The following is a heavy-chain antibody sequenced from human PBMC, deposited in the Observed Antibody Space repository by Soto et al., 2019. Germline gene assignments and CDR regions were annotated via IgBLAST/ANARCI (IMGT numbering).Heavy chain of an antibody. CDR2: IKSKTEGGTT. D-gene: IGHD2-15*01. J-gene: IGHJ4*01. Sequence: GSQRVFCEDSGFTVSNAWMSWVRQAPGKGLEWVGRIKSKTEGGTTDYAAPVKGRFTISRDDSKKTLYLKMNSLKTEDTAVYYCTTEPHLDIVVEYWGHGTLV. V-gene: IGHV3-15*01. CDR3: TTEPHLDIVVEY. CDR1: GFTVSNAW.